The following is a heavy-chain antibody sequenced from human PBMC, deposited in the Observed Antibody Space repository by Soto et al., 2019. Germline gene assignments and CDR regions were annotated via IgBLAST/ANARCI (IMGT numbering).Heavy chain of an antibody. CDR3: AREGVQITDCDYLYYGLAV. CDR1: GFSFGDYA. V-gene: IGHV3-49*03. CDR2: VRSKVYGGTT. J-gene: IGHJ6*04. Sequence: GVSLRLSWKASGFSFGDYAMNWFRQSPGEGLEWVGFVRSKVYGGTTDYAASVRGRFTISRDDSKSIAYLQMNSLKTDETAVYYCAREGVQITDCDYLYYGLAVWGTGTTVTVSS. D-gene: IGHD3-16*01.